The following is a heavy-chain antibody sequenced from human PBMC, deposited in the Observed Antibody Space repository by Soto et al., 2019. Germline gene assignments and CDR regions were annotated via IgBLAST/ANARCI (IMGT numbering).Heavy chain of an antibody. Sequence: EVQLLESGGGLVQPGGSLRLSCAASGFTFSSYAMSWVRQAPGKGLEWVSAISGSGGSTYYADSVKGRFTISRDNSKNTLYLQMNSLRAEDTAVYYCAKDWVAVAGTMVGTFFDYWGQGTLVTVSS. CDR3: AKDWVAVAGTMVGTFFDY. V-gene: IGHV3-23*01. CDR1: GFTFSSYA. CDR2: ISGSGGST. D-gene: IGHD6-19*01. J-gene: IGHJ4*02.